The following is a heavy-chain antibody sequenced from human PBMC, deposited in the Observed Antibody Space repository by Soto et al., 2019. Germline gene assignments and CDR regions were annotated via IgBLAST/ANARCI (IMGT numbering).Heavy chain of an antibody. J-gene: IGHJ4*02. V-gene: IGHV4-59*01. D-gene: IGHD3-22*01. Sequence: PSETLSLTCTVSGGSISSYYWSWIRQPPGKGLEWIGYIYYSGSTNYNPSLKSRVTISVDTSKNQFSLKLSSVTAVDTAVYYCARGFDYYDSNGYPRIWGQGTLVTVSS. CDR1: GGSISSYY. CDR2: IYYSGST. CDR3: ARGFDYYDSNGYPRI.